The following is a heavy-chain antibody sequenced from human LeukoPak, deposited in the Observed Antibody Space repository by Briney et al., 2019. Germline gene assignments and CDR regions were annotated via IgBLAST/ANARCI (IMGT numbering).Heavy chain of an antibody. CDR2: ISSSGSTI. V-gene: IGHV3-11*01. Sequence: GGSLRLSCAASGFTFSDYYMSWIRQAPGKGLEWVSYISSSGSTIYYADSVKGRFTISRDNAKNSLYLQMNSLRAEDTAVYYCARVAVAGKGEYYFDYWGQGTLVTVSS. D-gene: IGHD6-19*01. CDR3: ARVAVAGKGEYYFDY. J-gene: IGHJ4*02. CDR1: GFTFSDYY.